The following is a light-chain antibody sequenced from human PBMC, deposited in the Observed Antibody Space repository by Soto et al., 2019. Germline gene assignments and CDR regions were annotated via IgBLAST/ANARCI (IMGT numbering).Light chain of an antibody. CDR1: QSVTSNY. Sequence: EIVLTQSPGTLSLSPGERATLSFRASQSVTSNYLAWYQQKPGQAPRLLIFGASIRDTGIPDRFSGSGSGTDFTLTINRLEPEDFAVYHCQQYNNWPVWTFGQGTKVDIK. V-gene: IGKV3-20*01. CDR3: QQYNNWPVWT. CDR2: GAS. J-gene: IGKJ1*01.